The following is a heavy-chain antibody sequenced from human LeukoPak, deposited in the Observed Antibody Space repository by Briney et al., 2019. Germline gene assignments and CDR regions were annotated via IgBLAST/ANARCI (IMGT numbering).Heavy chain of an antibody. J-gene: IGHJ4*02. V-gene: IGHV3-23*01. CDR1: GFTFSSYA. CDR2: ISGSGGST. CDR3: ATRGVVITYYFDY. Sequence: PGGSLRLSCAASGFTFSSYAMTWVRQAPRKGLEWVSGISGSGGSTYYADSVKGRFTISRDNSKNTLYLQMNSLRAEDTAVYYCATRGVVITYYFDYWGQGTLVTVSS. D-gene: IGHD3-3*01.